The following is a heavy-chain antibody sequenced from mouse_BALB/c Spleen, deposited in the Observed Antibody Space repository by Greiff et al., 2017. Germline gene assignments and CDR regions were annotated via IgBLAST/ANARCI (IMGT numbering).Heavy chain of an antibody. Sequence: VQLQESGAELMKPGASVKISCKATGYTFSSYWIEWVKQRPGHGLEWIGEILPGSGSTNYNEKFKGKATFTADTSSNTAYMQLSSLTSEDSAVYYCARGGEPDYYGSSYDYWGQGTTLTVSS. D-gene: IGHD1-1*01. CDR1: GYTFSSYW. CDR3: ARGGEPDYYGSSYDY. V-gene: IGHV1-9*01. CDR2: ILPGSGST. J-gene: IGHJ2*01.